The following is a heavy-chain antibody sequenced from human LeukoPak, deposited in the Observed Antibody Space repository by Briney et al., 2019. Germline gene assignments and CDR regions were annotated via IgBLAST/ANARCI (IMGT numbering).Heavy chain of an antibody. CDR1: GGSISNYY. CDR2: IYNSGHT. CDR3: ARDPYGSIDY. D-gene: IGHD3-10*01. Sequence: SETLSLTCTVSGGSISNYYWSWIRQPPGKGLEWIGYIYNSGHTNYNPSLKSRVTISEDTSKNQLSLKLSSVTAADTAVYYCARDPYGSIDYWGQGTLVTVSS. V-gene: IGHV4-59*12. J-gene: IGHJ4*02.